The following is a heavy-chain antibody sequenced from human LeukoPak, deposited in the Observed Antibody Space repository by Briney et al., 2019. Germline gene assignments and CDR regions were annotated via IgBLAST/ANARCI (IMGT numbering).Heavy chain of an antibody. J-gene: IGHJ4*02. D-gene: IGHD4-17*01. CDR3: ARIPGGDYRLDY. Sequence: TLSLTCTVSGGSISSYYWSWIRQPPGKALEWLALIDWDDDKYYSTSLKTRLTISKDTSKNQVVLTMTNMDPVDTATYYCARIPGGDYRLDYWGQGTLVTVSS. CDR2: IDWDDDK. V-gene: IGHV2-70*18. CDR1: GGSISSYY.